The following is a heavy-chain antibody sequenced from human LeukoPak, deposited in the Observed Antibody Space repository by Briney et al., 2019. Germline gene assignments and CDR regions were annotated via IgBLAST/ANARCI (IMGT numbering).Heavy chain of an antibody. CDR2: INKDGSEK. Sequence: PEGSLRLSCAASGFTFSSSWLSWVRQAPGKGLEWVAYINKDGSEKYYVDSVKGRFTISRDNAKNSVFLQMNSLRAEDTAVYYCAKDGGAVNFDYWGQGIMVTVSS. CDR1: GFTFSSSW. D-gene: IGHD3-10*01. CDR3: AKDGGAVNFDY. V-gene: IGHV3-7*01. J-gene: IGHJ4*02.